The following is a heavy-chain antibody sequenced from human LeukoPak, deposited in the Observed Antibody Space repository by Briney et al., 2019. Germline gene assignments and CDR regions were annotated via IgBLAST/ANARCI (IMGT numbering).Heavy chain of an antibody. CDR1: GFTFSDYY. Sequence: PGGSLRLSCAASGFTFSDYYMSWIRQAPGKGLEWVSYISSSSSYTNYADSVKGRFTISRDNSKNTLYLQVNSLRAEDTAVYYCARDPYGSGSTSFDIWGQGTMVTVSS. CDR3: ARDPYGSGSTSFDI. J-gene: IGHJ3*02. V-gene: IGHV3-11*06. D-gene: IGHD3-10*01. CDR2: ISSSSSYT.